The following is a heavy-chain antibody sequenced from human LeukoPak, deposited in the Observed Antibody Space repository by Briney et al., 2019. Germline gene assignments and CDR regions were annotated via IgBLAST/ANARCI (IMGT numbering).Heavy chain of an antibody. V-gene: IGHV4-39*07. J-gene: IGHJ3*02. CDR3: ARDHNRNYYGSGISAFDI. CDR1: GGSISSSSYY. D-gene: IGHD3-10*01. Sequence: PSETLSLTCTVSGGSISSSSYYWGWIRQPPGKGLEWIGSIYYSGSTYSNPSLKSRVTISVDTSKNQFSLKLSSVTAADTAVYYCARDHNRNYYGSGISAFDIWGQGTVVTVSS. CDR2: IYYSGST.